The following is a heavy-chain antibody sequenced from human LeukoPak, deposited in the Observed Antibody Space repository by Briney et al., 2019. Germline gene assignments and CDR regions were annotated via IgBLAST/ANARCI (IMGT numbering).Heavy chain of an antibody. J-gene: IGHJ4*02. D-gene: IGHD6-6*01. CDR3: ARGRNEHSSSSDLDY. Sequence: SVKVSCKASGGTFSSYAISWVRQAPGQGLEWMGGIIPIFGTANYARKFQGRVTITADESTSTAYMELSSLRSEDTAVYYCARGRNEHSSSSDLDYWGQGTLVTVSS. V-gene: IGHV1-69*13. CDR2: IIPIFGTA. CDR1: GGTFSSYA.